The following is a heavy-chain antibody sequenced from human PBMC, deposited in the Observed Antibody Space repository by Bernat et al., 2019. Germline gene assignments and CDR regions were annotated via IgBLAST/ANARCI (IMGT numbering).Heavy chain of an antibody. CDR2: IDPSDSYT. J-gene: IGHJ4*02. Sequence: EVQLVQSGAEVKKPGESLRISCKGSGYSFTSYWISWVRQMPGKGLEWMGRIDPSDSYTNYSPSFQGHVTISADKSISTAYLQWSSLKASDTAMYYCARAQDHYYGSGSLRGWGQGTLVTVSS. CDR3: ARAQDHYYGSGSLRG. V-gene: IGHV5-10-1*03. D-gene: IGHD3-10*01. CDR1: GYSFTSYW.